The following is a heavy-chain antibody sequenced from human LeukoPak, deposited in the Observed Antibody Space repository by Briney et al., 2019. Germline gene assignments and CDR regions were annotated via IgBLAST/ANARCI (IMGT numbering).Heavy chain of an antibody. CDR1: GFTFSNAW. V-gene: IGHV3-15*01. CDR3: TPEVGAADTFDI. J-gene: IGHJ3*02. CDR2: IKSKTVGGTA. Sequence: GGSLRLPCAASGFTFSNAWMSWVRQAPGKEPESVGRIKSKTVGGTAVYAAPVKGRFIISRDDSRNTLYLQINSLKTEDTAVYYCTPEVGAADTFDIWGQGTMVTVSS. D-gene: IGHD1-26*01.